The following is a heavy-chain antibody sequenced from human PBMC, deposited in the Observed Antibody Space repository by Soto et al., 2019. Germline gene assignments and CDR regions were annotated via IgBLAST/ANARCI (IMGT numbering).Heavy chain of an antibody. V-gene: IGHV3-30*18. J-gene: IGHJ6*02. CDR2: ILYDGSNK. D-gene: IGHD1-1*01. Sequence: MLGCRLIPDKKLEWVALILYDGSNKYYGDSVKGRFTISRDHPKNTLYLQVSSPRAEDTAVYYRAQSRDAYNVYYYDRMAVSSPGSTV. CDR3: AQSRDAYNVYYYDRMAV.